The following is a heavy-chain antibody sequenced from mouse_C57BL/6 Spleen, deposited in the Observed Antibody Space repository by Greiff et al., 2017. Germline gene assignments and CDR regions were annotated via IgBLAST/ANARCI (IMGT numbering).Heavy chain of an antibody. D-gene: IGHD5-1*01. Sequence: LQQSGAGLVRPGASVKMSCKASGYTFTSYDMHWVNQTPRQGLEWIGAIYPGNGDTSYNQKFKGKATLTVDKSSSTAYMQISSLTSEDSAVYFCARSDSSTYYFDYWGQGTTLTVSS. CDR3: ARSDSSTYYFDY. V-gene: IGHV1-12*01. CDR2: IYPGNGDT. CDR1: GYTFTSYD. J-gene: IGHJ2*01.